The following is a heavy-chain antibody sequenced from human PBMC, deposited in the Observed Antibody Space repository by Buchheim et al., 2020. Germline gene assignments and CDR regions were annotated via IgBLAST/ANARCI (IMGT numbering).Heavy chain of an antibody. J-gene: IGHJ6*02. CDR1: GYTFTGYY. V-gene: IGHV1-2*02. D-gene: IGHD3-22*01. Sequence: QVQLVQSGAEVKKPGASVKVSCKASGYTFTGYYMHWVRQAPGQGLEWMGWINPNSGGTNYAQKFQGRVTITRDTSISTAYMELSRLRSDDTAVYYCARVVRGYYDSSGYPPGYYYGMDVWGQGTT. CDR2: INPNSGGT. CDR3: ARVVRGYYDSSGYPPGYYYGMDV.